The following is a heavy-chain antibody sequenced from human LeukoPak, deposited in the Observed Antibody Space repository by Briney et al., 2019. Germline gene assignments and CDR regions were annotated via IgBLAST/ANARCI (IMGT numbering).Heavy chain of an antibody. D-gene: IGHD3/OR15-3a*01. V-gene: IGHV4-61*02. CDR3: ARDMDFYMDV. Sequence: SETLSLTCTVSGGTISSGHYFWTWIRQPAGKGLEWIGRIYTSGSTNYNPSLKSRVTISLDTSKNQFSLNLNSVTAADTAMYYCARDMDFYMDVWGKGSTVTVSS. CDR1: GGTISSGHYF. J-gene: IGHJ6*03. CDR2: IYTSGST.